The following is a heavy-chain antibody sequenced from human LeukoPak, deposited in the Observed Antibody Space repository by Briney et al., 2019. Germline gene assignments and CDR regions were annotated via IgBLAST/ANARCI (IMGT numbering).Heavy chain of an antibody. Sequence: GGSLRLSCAASGFTFSGSPMYWVRQASGKGLEWVGRIGSKGNNYATVYAASVKGRFTISRDDSQDTAYLQMNSLKTEDTAMYYCSTGTVVLPMWGQGTLVTVSS. CDR1: GFTFSGSP. CDR3: STGTVVLPM. D-gene: IGHD1/OR15-1a*01. CDR2: IGSKGNNYAT. V-gene: IGHV3-73*01. J-gene: IGHJ4*02.